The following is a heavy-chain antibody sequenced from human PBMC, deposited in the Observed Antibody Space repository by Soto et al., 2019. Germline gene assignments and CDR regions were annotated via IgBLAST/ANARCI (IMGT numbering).Heavy chain of an antibody. CDR2: IYYSGST. V-gene: IGHV4-31*03. J-gene: IGHJ3*02. D-gene: IGHD5-12*01. CDR3: ARADGVRPGKWLSTAVGAFDI. Sequence: PSETLSLTCTVSVGSIISGGYYWSWIRQHPGKGLEWIGYIYYSGSTYYNPSLKSRVTISEDTSKNQFSLKLSSVTASDTAVYYCARADGVRPGKWLSTAVGAFDIWGQGKMVTLSS. CDR1: VGSIISGGYY.